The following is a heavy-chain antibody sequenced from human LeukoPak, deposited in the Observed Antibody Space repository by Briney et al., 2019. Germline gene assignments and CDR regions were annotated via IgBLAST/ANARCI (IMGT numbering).Heavy chain of an antibody. V-gene: IGHV3-30*03. Sequence: PGGSLRLSCAASGFTFSDYSMNWVRQAPGKGLEWVAVISYDGSNKYYADSVKGRFTISRDNSKNTLYLQMNSLRAEDTAVYYCARESIGVTMIVVVISSYFDYWGQGTLVTVSS. CDR3: ARESIGVTMIVVVISSYFDY. CDR1: GFTFSDYS. J-gene: IGHJ4*02. D-gene: IGHD3-22*01. CDR2: ISYDGSNK.